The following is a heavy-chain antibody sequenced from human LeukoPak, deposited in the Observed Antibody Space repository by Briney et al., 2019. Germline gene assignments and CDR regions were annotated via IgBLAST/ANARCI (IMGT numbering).Heavy chain of an antibody. CDR1: GFTLTNYA. V-gene: IGHV3-23*01. CDR3: AKIGYPDY. J-gene: IGHJ4*02. D-gene: IGHD6-13*01. Sequence: GGSLRLSCAASGFTLTNYAMSWVRQAPGKGLERVSTISSGGGSIYCADSVKGRFTISRDNSKNTLYLQMNSLRVEDTAVYYCAKIGYPDYWGQGTLATVSS. CDR2: ISSGGGSI.